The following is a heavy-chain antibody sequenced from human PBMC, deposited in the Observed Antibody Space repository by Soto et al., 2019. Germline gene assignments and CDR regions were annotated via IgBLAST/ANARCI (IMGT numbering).Heavy chain of an antibody. CDR3: ATPAGTGAFDI. CDR2: FDPEDGET. V-gene: IGHV1-24*01. D-gene: IGHD6-19*01. CDR1: AYTLTALS. J-gene: IGHJ3*02. Sequence: ASVTVSCKVSAYTLTALSMHWVLQAPGKGLEWMGGFDPEDGETIYAQKFQGRVTMTEDTSTDTAYMELSSLGSEDTAVYYCATPAGTGAFDIWGQGTMVTVSS.